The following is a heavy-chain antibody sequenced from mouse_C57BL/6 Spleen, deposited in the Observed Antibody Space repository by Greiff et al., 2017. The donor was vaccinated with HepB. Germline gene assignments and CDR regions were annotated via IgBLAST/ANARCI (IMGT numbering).Heavy chain of an antibody. V-gene: IGHV5-9-1*02. Sequence: EVKLMESGEGLVKPGGSLKLSCAASGFTFSSYAMSWVRQTLEKRLEWVADISSGGDYIYYAETVKGRFTISRDNARNTLDLQMSSLKSEDTAMYYCTRVKNGSGFAYWGQGTLVTVSA. CDR1: GFTFSSYA. CDR2: ISSGGDYI. CDR3: TRVKNGSGFAY. J-gene: IGHJ3*01.